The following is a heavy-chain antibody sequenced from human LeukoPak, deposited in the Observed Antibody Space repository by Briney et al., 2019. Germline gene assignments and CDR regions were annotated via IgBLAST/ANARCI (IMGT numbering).Heavy chain of an antibody. Sequence: PSETLSLTCTVSGDSISSYYWSWIRQPPGKGLEWIGCIYYVGTTNNNPSLKSRVTISIDTSKYQFSLKLSSVTAADTAVYYCARGSAAAFDHWGQGTLVTVS. CDR1: GDSISSYY. J-gene: IGHJ4*02. V-gene: IGHV4-59*01. CDR2: IYYVGTT. CDR3: ARGSAAAFDH. D-gene: IGHD6-13*01.